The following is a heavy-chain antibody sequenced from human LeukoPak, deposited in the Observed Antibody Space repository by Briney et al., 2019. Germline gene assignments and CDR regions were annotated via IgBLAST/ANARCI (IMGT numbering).Heavy chain of an antibody. D-gene: IGHD3-16*02. V-gene: IGHV4-59*01. CDR1: GGSISSYY. CDR2: IYYSGST. CDR3: ARELGELSSSFYYYYYMDV. J-gene: IGHJ6*03. Sequence: KSSETLSLTCTVSGGSISSYYWSWIRQPPGKGLEWIGYIYYSGSTNYNPSLKSRVTISVDTSKNQFSLKLSSVTAADTAVYYCARELGELSSSFYYYYYMDVWGKGTTVTVSS.